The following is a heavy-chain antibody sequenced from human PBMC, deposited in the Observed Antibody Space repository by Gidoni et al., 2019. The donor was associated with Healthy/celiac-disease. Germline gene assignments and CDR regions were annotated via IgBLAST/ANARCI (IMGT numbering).Heavy chain of an antibody. V-gene: IGHV3-53*02. D-gene: IGHD3-16*01. Sequence: EVQLVETGGGLIQPGGSMRVSGEGSGFTVSSNYMSWVRQAPGKGLEWFSVIYSGGSTYYADSVKGRFTISRDNSKNTLYLQMNSLRAEDTAVYYCAREGKLGEIDYWGQGTLVTVSS. CDR3: AREGKLGEIDY. CDR2: IYSGGST. CDR1: GFTVSSNY. J-gene: IGHJ4*02.